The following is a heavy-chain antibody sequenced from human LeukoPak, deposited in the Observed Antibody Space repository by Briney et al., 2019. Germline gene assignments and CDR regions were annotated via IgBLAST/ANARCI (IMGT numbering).Heavy chain of an antibody. D-gene: IGHD3-22*01. V-gene: IGHV3-23*01. Sequence: GGSLRLSCADSGFTFSNYAMTWVRQAPGKGLEWVSGMNGNGGTTHYADSVKGRFTISRDNSKNTLYLQMNNLRAEDAAVYYCARRDYYDSSFYNSLSDYWGQGTLVTVSS. CDR3: ARRDYYDSSFYNSLSDY. CDR1: GFTFSNYA. J-gene: IGHJ4*02. CDR2: MNGNGGTT.